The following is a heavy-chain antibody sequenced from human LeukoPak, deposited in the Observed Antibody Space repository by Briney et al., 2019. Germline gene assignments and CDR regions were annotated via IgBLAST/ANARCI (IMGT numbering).Heavy chain of an antibody. CDR1: GNSFTRYW. CDR2: IYPGDSDT. Sequence: GESLKISCQGSGNSFTRYWIGWVRQMRGKGLEWMGIIYPGDSDTRYSPSLQVQVTISAAKSIRTAYLQWSSPRASATAMYYCGRRGFGTGDLDYWGQGTLVTVSS. J-gene: IGHJ4*02. V-gene: IGHV5-51*01. CDR3: GRRGFGTGDLDY. D-gene: IGHD3-10*01.